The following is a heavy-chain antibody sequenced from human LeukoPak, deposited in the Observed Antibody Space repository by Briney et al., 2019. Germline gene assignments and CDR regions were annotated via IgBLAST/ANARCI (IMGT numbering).Heavy chain of an antibody. J-gene: IGHJ5*02. D-gene: IGHD3-10*01. V-gene: IGHV4-4*02. Sequence: SETLSLTCAVSGGSIFSSSWWSWVRQPPGKGLEWIGEIYHSGSTNYNPSLKSRVTISVDTSKNQFSLKLSSVTAADTAVYYCARSSGTMVRGVITPNWFDPWGQGTLVTVSS. CDR1: GGSIFSSSW. CDR2: IYHSGST. CDR3: ARSSGTMVRGVITPNWFDP.